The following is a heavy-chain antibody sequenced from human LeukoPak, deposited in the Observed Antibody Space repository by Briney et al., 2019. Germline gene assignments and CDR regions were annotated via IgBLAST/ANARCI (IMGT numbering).Heavy chain of an antibody. D-gene: IGHD3-3*01. CDR1: GFTFSTYW. V-gene: IGHV3-7*01. Sequence: PGGSLRLSCAASGFTFSTYWMTWVRQAPGKGLEWVANIKQDGSEKYFVDSVKGRFSISRDNAKNSLYLQMNSLRAEDTAVYYCARESDDWNAFDIWGQGTMVTVSS. J-gene: IGHJ3*02. CDR3: ARESDDWNAFDI. CDR2: IKQDGSEK.